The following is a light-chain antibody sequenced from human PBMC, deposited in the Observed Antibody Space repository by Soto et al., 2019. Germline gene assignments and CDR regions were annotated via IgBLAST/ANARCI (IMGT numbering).Light chain of an antibody. J-gene: IGLJ2*01. V-gene: IGLV2-14*01. CDR1: SSDVGGYNY. CDR2: EVS. CDR3: SSYTIRNVI. Sequence: QSVLTQPASVSGAPGRSITIACTGTSSDVGGYNYVCWYQQHPGKAPKLMISEVSKRPSGVSNRFSGSKSGNTASLTISGLQPEDEAGYYCSSYTIRNVIFGGGTK.